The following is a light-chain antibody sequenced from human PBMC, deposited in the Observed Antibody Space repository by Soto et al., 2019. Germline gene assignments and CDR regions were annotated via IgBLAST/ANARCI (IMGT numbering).Light chain of an antibody. CDR2: AVS. Sequence: DIQLTQSPSSLSASVGDRVTVTCRASQSIGRYLNWYQQKPGAAPQVLIYAVSSLESGVPSRFSGSGSATDFTLTIFTLQPEDFATYYCHQTYSPPQTFGGGTKVEIK. J-gene: IGKJ4*01. CDR1: QSIGRY. V-gene: IGKV1-39*01. CDR3: HQTYSPPQT.